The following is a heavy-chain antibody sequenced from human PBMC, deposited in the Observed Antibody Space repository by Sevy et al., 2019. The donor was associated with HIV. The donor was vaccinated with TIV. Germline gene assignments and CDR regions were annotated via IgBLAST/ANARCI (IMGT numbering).Heavy chain of an antibody. V-gene: IGHV3-23*01. D-gene: IGHD2-8*01. CDR3: AREGCSRPHDY. CDR2: LSFVCGKL. Sequence: GGSLRLSCAASGFAFYEYSMSWIRQAPGKGLEWVATLSFVCGKLNYADPVKGRFTISRDNSKNSFYLQMDNLRVEDTALYYCAREGCSRPHDYWGQGTRVTVSS. J-gene: IGHJ4*02. CDR1: GFAFYEYS.